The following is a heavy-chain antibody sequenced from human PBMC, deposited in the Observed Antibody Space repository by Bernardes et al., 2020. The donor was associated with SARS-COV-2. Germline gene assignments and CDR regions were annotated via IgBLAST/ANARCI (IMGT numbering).Heavy chain of an antibody. CDR1: GYTLSSYG. CDR3: ASVAGYSCGGGWFDP. Sequence: ASVKVSCKASGYTLSSYGISWVRQAPGQGLEWMGWISADNGNTNYAQKFQGRGTMTTDTSTSTGHMELRSLMSDDTAGYYCASVAGYSCGGGWFDPWGQGTLVTVSS. V-gene: IGHV1-18*01. J-gene: IGHJ5*02. CDR2: ISADNGNT. D-gene: IGHD5-18*01.